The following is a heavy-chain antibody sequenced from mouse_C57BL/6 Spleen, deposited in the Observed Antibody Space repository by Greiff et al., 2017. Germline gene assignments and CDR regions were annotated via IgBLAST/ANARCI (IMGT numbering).Heavy chain of an antibody. J-gene: IGHJ2*01. D-gene: IGHD1-1*01. Sequence: VQLQQSGPVLVKPGASVKMSCKASGYTFTDYYMNWVKQSHGKSLEWIGVINPYNGGTSYNQKFKGKATLTVDKSSSTAYMELNSLTSEDSAVYYCARSNYYGSSYENYFDYWGQGTTLTVSS. CDR1: GYTFTDYY. CDR3: ARSNYYGSSYENYFDY. V-gene: IGHV1-19*01. CDR2: INPYNGGT.